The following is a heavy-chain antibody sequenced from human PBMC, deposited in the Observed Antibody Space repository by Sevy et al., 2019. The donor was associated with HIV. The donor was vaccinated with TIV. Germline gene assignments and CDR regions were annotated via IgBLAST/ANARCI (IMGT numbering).Heavy chain of an antibody. D-gene: IGHD6-6*01. CDR1: GFTFSTYG. Sequence: GVSLRLSCTASGFTFSTYGLHWVRQAPGKGLEWVAVILYDGSNKYYGDSVKGRFTISRDNSKNTLYLQMNSLRGEDTAVYYCARGLAALPGYYYGMDVWGQGTTVTVSS. CDR3: ARGLAALPGYYYGMDV. V-gene: IGHV3-30*04. J-gene: IGHJ6*02. CDR2: ILYDGSNK.